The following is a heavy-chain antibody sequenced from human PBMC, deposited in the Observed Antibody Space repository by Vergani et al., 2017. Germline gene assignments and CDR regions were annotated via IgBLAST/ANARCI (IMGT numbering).Heavy chain of an antibody. CDR1: GYTFTSYG. CDR3: ARDPSQWDAFDI. Sequence: QVQLVQSGAEVKKPGASVKVSCKASGYTFTSYGISWVRQAPGQGLEWMGGIIPIFGTANYAQKFQGRVTITADESTSTAYMELSSLRSEDTAVYYCARDPSQWDAFDIWGQGTMVTVSS. V-gene: IGHV1-69*13. D-gene: IGHD6-19*01. CDR2: IIPIFGTA. J-gene: IGHJ3*02.